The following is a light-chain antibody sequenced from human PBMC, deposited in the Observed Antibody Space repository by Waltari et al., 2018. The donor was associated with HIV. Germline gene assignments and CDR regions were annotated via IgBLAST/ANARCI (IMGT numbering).Light chain of an antibody. CDR3: GTWDSSLSAGV. J-gene: IGLJ3*02. V-gene: IGLV1-51*02. Sequence: QSVFTQPPPVSPAPGQKVTISCSGSNSNLGRNYVSWYQQLPGRVPKLLIFENDMRSSGFPDRFSGSKSGTSATLVITGLQTGDEADYYCGTWDSSLSAGVFGGGTKVTVL. CDR2: END. CDR1: NSNLGRNY.